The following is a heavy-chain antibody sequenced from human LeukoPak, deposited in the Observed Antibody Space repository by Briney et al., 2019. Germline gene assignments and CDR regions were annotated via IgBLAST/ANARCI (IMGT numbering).Heavy chain of an antibody. D-gene: IGHD1-26*01. J-gene: IGHJ4*02. CDR3: ARRGGSGRAFDY. CDR2: IYYTGSP. CDR1: GASISGGTYY. V-gene: IGHV4-39*01. Sequence: QLQLQESGPGLVKPSETLSLTCSVSGASISGGTYYWGWIRQPPGKGLEWIGSIYYTGSPYDNPSLKSRVTISVDTSKNQFSLKLSSVTAADTAVYYCARRGGSGRAFDYWGQGTLVTVSS.